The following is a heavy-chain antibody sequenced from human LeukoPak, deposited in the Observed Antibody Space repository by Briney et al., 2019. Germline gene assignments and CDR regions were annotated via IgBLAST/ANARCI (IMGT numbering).Heavy chain of an antibody. D-gene: IGHD6-19*01. CDR1: GGSISSSSYY. CDR3: ARDYKTGQWLADYYYYGMDV. CDR2: IYYSGST. J-gene: IGHJ6*02. V-gene: IGHV4-39*07. Sequence: SETLSLTCTVSGGSISSSSYYWGWIRQPPGKGLEWIGSIYYSGSTYYNPSLKSRVTISVDASKNQFSLKLSSVTAADTAVYYCARDYKTGQWLADYYYYGMDVWGQGTTVTVSS.